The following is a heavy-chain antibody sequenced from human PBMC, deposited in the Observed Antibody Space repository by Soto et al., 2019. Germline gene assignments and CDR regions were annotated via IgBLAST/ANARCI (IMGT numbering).Heavy chain of an antibody. D-gene: IGHD3-3*01. J-gene: IGHJ3*02. V-gene: IGHV3-33*01. CDR3: ARDSTPYYDFWSGYPRSDAFDI. CDR2: IWYDGSNK. Sequence: LRLSCAASGFTFSSYGMHWVRQAPGKGLEWVAVIWYDGSNKYYADSVKGRFTISRDNSKNTLYLQMNSLRAEDTAVYYCARDSTPYYDFWSGYPRSDAFDIWGQGTMVTVSS. CDR1: GFTFSSYG.